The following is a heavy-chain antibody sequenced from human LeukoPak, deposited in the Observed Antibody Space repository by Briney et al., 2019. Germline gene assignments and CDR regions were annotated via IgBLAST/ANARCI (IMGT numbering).Heavy chain of an antibody. CDR2: IQPDGSEQ. V-gene: IGHV3-7*01. CDR3: ASQSYARFDP. J-gene: IGHJ5*02. CDR1: GFTFSSYE. Sequence: GGSLRLSCAASGFTFSSYEMNWVRQAPGKGLEWVGNIQPDGSEQYPVDSVKGRFTISRDNARNSMFLQMNSLRVEDTAVYYCASQSYARFDPWGQGTLVTVSS. D-gene: IGHD3-16*01.